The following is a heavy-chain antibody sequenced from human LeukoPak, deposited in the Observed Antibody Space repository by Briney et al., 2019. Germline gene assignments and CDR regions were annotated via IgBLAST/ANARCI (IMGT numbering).Heavy chain of an antibody. CDR2: INHSGST. CDR1: GGSVSGYY. D-gene: IGHD2-8*01. J-gene: IGHJ4*02. CDR3: ARGPPIVLMVYAVGFDY. V-gene: IGHV4-34*01. Sequence: PSETLSLTCAVYGGSVSGYYWSWIRQPPGKGLEWIGEINHSGSTNYNPSLKSRVTISVDTSKNQFSLKLSSVTAADTAVYYCARGPPIVLMVYAVGFDYWGQGTLVTVSS.